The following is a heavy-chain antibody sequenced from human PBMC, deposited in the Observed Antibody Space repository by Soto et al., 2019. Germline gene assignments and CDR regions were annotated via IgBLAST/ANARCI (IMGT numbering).Heavy chain of an antibody. Sequence: QLQESGPGLVEPSGTLSLTCAVSRGSMSSSDWWCWVRQAPGKGLEWIGETYHSGNTNYNPSLKSRVTLSVDNSKNQFSLPLTSVTAADTSVYDCATWGSTAFDIWGQGTMVTVSS. CDR1: RGSMSSSDW. V-gene: IGHV4-4*02. D-gene: IGHD3-16*01. J-gene: IGHJ3*02. CDR2: TYHSGNT. CDR3: ATWGSTAFDI.